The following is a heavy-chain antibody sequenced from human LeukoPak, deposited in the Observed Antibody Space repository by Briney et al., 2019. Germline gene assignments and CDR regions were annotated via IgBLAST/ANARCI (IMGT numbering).Heavy chain of an antibody. D-gene: IGHD3-16*02. V-gene: IGHV3-21*01. CDR2: ISSSSSYI. CDR3: ARVYDYVWGSYPFVSDY. J-gene: IGHJ4*02. CDR1: GFTFSSYS. Sequence: GGSLRLSCAASGFTFSSYSMNWVRQAPGKGLEWVSSISSSSSYIYYADSVKGRFTISRDNAKNSLYLQMNSLRAEDTAAYYCARVYDYVWGSYPFVSDYWGQGTLVTVSS.